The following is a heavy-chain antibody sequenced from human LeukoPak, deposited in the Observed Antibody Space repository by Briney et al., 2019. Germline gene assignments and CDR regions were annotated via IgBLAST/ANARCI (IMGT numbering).Heavy chain of an antibody. V-gene: IGHV1-69*13. CDR1: GGTFSSYA. CDR2: SIPIFGTA. D-gene: IGHD5-18*01. Sequence: ASVKVSCKASGGTFSSYAISWVRQAPGQGLEWMGGSIPIFGTANYAQKFQGRVTITADESTSTAYMELSSLRSEDTAVYYCARGPSVGYSYGSFDYWGQGTLVTVSS. CDR3: ARGPSVGYSYGSFDY. J-gene: IGHJ4*02.